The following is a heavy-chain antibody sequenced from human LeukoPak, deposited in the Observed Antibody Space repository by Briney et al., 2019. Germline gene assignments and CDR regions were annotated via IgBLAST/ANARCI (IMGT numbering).Heavy chain of an antibody. J-gene: IGHJ6*02. CDR1: GYTFTSYA. CDR2: INTYTGNP. CDR3: ARDQGRGYYYYYYGMDV. D-gene: IGHD3-22*01. V-gene: IGHV7-4-1*02. Sequence: GASVKISCKASGYTFTSYAMNWVRQAPGQGLEWMGWINTYTGNPTYAQGFTGRFVFSLDTSVSTAYLQISSLKAEDTAVYYCARDQGRGYYYYYYGMDVWGQGTTVTVSS.